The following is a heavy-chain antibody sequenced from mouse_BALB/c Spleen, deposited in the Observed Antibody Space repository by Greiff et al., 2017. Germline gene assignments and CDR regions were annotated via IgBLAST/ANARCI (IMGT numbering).Heavy chain of an antibody. CDR1: GFNIKDTY. CDR2: IDPANGNT. V-gene: IGHV14-3*02. J-gene: IGHJ2*01. D-gene: IGHD1-1*01. Sequence: VQLQQSGAELVKPGASVKLSCTASGFNIKDTYMHWVKQRPEQGLEWIGRIDPANGNTKYDPKFQGKATITADTSSNTAYLQLSSLTSEDTAVYYGARAQWGSGGDYFDYWGQGTTLTVSS. CDR3: ARAQWGSGGDYFDY.